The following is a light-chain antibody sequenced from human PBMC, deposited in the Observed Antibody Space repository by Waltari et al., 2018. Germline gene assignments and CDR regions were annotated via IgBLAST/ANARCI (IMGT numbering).Light chain of an antibody. CDR3: QHHFRLPAT. CDR2: ASS. CDR1: QNIGHY. J-gene: IGKJ1*01. V-gene: IGKV3-20*01. Sequence: IVLTQSPGTLSLSPGGRATLSCRASQNIGHYLVWYQQKPGQAPRLLIYASSTRAAGIPDRFSGSGSGADFSLTITRLEPDDFAVYYCQHHFRLPATFGQGTKV.